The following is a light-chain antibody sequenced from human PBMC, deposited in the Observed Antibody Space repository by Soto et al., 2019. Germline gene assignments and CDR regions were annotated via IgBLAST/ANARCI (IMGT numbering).Light chain of an antibody. CDR2: GAS. Sequence: DIVLTQSPGTLSLSPRERATHSCRASQSVSSSYLAWYQQKRGQAPRLLIYGASSRATGIPDRFSGSGSGTDFTLTISRLEPEDFAVYYCQHYGSSRTFGQGTKVDIK. CDR3: QHYGSSRT. J-gene: IGKJ1*01. CDR1: QSVSSSY. V-gene: IGKV3-20*01.